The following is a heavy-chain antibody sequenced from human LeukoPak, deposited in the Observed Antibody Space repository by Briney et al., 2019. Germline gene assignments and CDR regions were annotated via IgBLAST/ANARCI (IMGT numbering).Heavy chain of an antibody. Sequence: GGSLRLSCAASGFTFSSYGMTWVRQAPGKGLEWVSGITGSGDRTNYADSLKGRFTISRDNSKRTLYLQMDSLRAEDTAVYYCAKGHGDYKGNYFDYWGQGTLVTVSS. CDR3: AKGHGDYKGNYFDY. V-gene: IGHV3-23*01. J-gene: IGHJ4*02. CDR1: GFTFSSYG. D-gene: IGHD4-17*01. CDR2: ITGSGDRT.